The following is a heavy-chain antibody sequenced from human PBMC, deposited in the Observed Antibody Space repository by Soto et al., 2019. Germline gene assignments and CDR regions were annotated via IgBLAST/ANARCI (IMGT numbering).Heavy chain of an antibody. J-gene: IGHJ4*02. CDR3: ARDIRNGSGYYQTPGGY. CDR1: GGSISSSNW. Sequence: PSETLSLTCAVSGGSISSSNWWSWVRQPPGKGMEWIGEIYHSGSTNYNPSLKSRVTISVDKSKNQFSLKLSSVTAADTAVYYCARDIRNGSGYYQTPGGYWGQGTLVTVSS. CDR2: IYHSGST. V-gene: IGHV4-4*02. D-gene: IGHD3-22*01.